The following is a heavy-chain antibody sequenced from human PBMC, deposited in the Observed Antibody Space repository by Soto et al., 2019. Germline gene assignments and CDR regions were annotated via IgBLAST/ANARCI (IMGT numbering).Heavy chain of an antibody. Sequence: QVQLVQSGSELKKPGASVKVSCKASGYTFTSYAMNWVRQAPGQGLEWMGWINTNTGNPTYAQGFTGRFVFSLDTSVSTAYLQICSLKAEDTAVYYCARDTRQQALRYFDWLPSYCYYGMDVWGQGTTVTVSS. V-gene: IGHV7-4-1*01. CDR2: INTNTGNP. D-gene: IGHD3-9*01. J-gene: IGHJ6*02. CDR3: ARDTRQQALRYFDWLPSYCYYGMDV. CDR1: GYTFTSYA.